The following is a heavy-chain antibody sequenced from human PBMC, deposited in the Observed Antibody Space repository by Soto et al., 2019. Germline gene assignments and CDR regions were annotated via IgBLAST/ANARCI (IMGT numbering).Heavy chain of an antibody. V-gene: IGHV1-24*01. CDR2: FDPEDRRT. CDR3: ATAPDAAFVTLNTFHM. J-gene: IGHJ3*02. Sequence: ATVKVSCQGSGYPLAKFSLHWLRHAPGKGLEWMGGFDPEDRRTIYAQKFQGRVTMTEDTSTDTAYMELSSLRSEDTAVYYCATAPDAAFVTLNTFHMWGHGTMVTVSS. CDR1: GYPLAKFS. D-gene: IGHD5-18*01.